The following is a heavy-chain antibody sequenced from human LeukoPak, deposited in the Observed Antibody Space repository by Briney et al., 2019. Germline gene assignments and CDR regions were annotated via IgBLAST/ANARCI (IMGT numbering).Heavy chain of an antibody. D-gene: IGHD3-16*01. V-gene: IGHV3-30*18. Sequence: GRSLRLSCAASGFPFSDYGMYWVRQAPGKGLEWLAVISHGGNNKYYADSVKGRITISRDNSMNTLYLQMNSLRAEDTAVYYCAKVRWGSDNALDSWGQGTLVTGSS. CDR1: GFPFSDYG. CDR3: AKVRWGSDNALDS. J-gene: IGHJ4*02. CDR2: ISHGGNNK.